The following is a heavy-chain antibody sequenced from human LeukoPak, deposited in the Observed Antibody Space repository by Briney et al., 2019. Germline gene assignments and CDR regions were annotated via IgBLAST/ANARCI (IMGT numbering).Heavy chain of an antibody. CDR2: IYYSGST. CDR1: GGSISSYY. Sequence: PSETLSLTCTVSGGSISSYYWSWIRQPPGKGLEWIGYIYYSGSTNYNPSLKSRVTISVDTSKNQFSLKLSSVTAADTAVYYCARARYGVVDFEYWGQGTLVTVSS. J-gene: IGHJ4*02. CDR3: ARARYGVVDFEY. V-gene: IGHV4-59*01. D-gene: IGHD2-15*01.